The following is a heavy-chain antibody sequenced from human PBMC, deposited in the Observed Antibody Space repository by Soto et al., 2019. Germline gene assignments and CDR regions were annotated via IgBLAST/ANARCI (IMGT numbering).Heavy chain of an antibody. CDR1: GYTFTSYY. CDR3: ARDPQDYYDSSGLRGPEYYFDY. J-gene: IGHJ4*02. Sequence: QVQLVQSGAEVKKPGASVKVSCKASGYTFTSYYMHWVRQAPGQGLEWMGIINPSGGSTSYAQKCQGRVTMTRDTSTSTVYMELSSLRSEDTAVYYCARDPQDYYDSSGLRGPEYYFDYWGQGTLVTVSS. CDR2: INPSGGST. V-gene: IGHV1-46*01. D-gene: IGHD3-22*01.